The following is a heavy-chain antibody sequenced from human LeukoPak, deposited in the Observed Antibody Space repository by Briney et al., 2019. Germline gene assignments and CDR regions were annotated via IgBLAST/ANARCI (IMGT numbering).Heavy chain of an antibody. CDR1: GASISSTDW. CDR2: IYHGGST. D-gene: IGHD1-26*01. CDR3: SVGATPSGF. J-gene: IGHJ4*02. V-gene: IGHV4-4*02. Sequence: SGTLSLTCVVSGASISSTDWYSWVRQPPGKGLEWIGEIYHGGSTNYNPSLKSRVTISVDKSKNQFSLKLNSVTAADTAVYYCSVGATPSGFWGQGTLVTVSA.